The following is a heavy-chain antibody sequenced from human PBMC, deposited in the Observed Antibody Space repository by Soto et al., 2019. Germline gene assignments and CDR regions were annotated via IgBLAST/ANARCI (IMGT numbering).Heavy chain of an antibody. J-gene: IGHJ3*01. D-gene: IGHD3-3*01. CDR2: IIPIPDIT. V-gene: IGHV1-69*08. CDR1: GGTFSTYI. Sequence: QVQLVQSGAEVRKPGSSVKVSCKAPGGTFSTYIISWVRQAPGQGLEWMGRIIPIPDITNYAQKFQGRVTVTADRSTSTAYTELTSLKSEDTAVYYCARDRITTRGDAFDLWGQGTMVTGSS. CDR3: ARDRITTRGDAFDL.